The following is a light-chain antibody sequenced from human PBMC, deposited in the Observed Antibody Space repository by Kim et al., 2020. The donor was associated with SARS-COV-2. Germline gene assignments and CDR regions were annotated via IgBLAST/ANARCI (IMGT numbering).Light chain of an antibody. J-gene: IGKJ2*01. CDR1: QSVSSND. CDR2: GAS. CDR3: QQYDTSTRYT. Sequence: SPGERATLSCSASQSVSSNDLAWYQHKPGQAPRLLIYGASSRATGIPDRFSGSGSGTDFTLTISRLEPEDFAVYYCQQYDTSTRYTFGQGTKLEI. V-gene: IGKV3-20*01.